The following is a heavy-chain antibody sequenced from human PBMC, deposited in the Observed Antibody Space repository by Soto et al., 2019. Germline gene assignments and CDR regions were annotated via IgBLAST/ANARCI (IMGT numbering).Heavy chain of an antibody. J-gene: IGHJ6*03. V-gene: IGHV1-3*01. CDR1: GYTFTSYA. D-gene: IGHD4-17*01. CDR2: INAGNGNT. Sequence: GASVKVSCKASGYTFTSYAMHWVRQAPGQRLEWMGWINAGNGNTKYSQKFQGRVTMTRDTSASTAYMELSSLRSGDTAVYYCARYTVTTDYYYMDVWGKGTTVTVSS. CDR3: ARYTVTTDYYYMDV.